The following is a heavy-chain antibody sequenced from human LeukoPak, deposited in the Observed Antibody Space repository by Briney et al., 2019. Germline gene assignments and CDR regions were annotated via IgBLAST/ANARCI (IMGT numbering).Heavy chain of an antibody. Sequence: GGSLRLSCAASGFTFNSYWMTWIRQAPGKGLEWVSAISGSGGSTYYADSVKGRFTISRDNSKNTLYLQMNSLRAEDTAVYYCAKGAVVAADYYFDYWGQGTLVTVSP. CDR1: GFTFNSYW. CDR2: ISGSGGST. J-gene: IGHJ4*02. CDR3: AKGAVVAADYYFDY. V-gene: IGHV3-23*01. D-gene: IGHD2-15*01.